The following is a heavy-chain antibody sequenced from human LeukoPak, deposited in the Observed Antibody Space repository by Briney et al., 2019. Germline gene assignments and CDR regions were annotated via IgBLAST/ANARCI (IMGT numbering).Heavy chain of an antibody. CDR2: INPNSGGT. Sequence: GASVKVSCKASGYTFTGYYMHWVRQAPGQGLEWMGWINPNSGGTNYAQKFQGRVTMTRDTSISTAYMELSRLRSDDTAVYYCARAPLYYYDSSGYFXXDYWGQGTLVTVSS. CDR1: GYTFTGYY. CDR3: ARAPLYYYDSSGYFXXDY. D-gene: IGHD3-22*01. V-gene: IGHV1-2*02. J-gene: IGHJ4*02.